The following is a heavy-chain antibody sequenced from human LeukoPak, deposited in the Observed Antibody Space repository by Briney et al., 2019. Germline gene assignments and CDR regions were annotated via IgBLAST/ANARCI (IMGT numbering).Heavy chain of an antibody. Sequence: GGSLRLSCAASGFTFSNAWMSWVRQAPGKGLEWVGRIKSKTDGGTTDYAAPVKGRFTISRDDSKNTLYLQMNSLKTEDTAVYYCTTAGLRYFDWFHYYFDYWGQGTLVTVSS. CDR2: IKSKTDGGTT. J-gene: IGHJ4*02. V-gene: IGHV3-15*01. D-gene: IGHD3-9*01. CDR3: TTAGLRYFDWFHYYFDY. CDR1: GFTFSNAW.